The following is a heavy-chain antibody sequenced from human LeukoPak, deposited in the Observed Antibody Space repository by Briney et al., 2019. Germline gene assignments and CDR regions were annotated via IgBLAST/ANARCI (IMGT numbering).Heavy chain of an antibody. D-gene: IGHD6-19*01. CDR3: ARVPLGGSGWYYFDY. V-gene: IGHV4-61*02. CDR2: IYTSGST. CDR1: GGSISSGSYY. Sequence: SETLSLTCTVSGGSISSGSYYRGWIRQPAGKGLEWIGRIYTSGSTNYNPSLKSRVTISVDTSKNQFSLKLSSVTAADTAVYYCARVPLGGSGWYYFDYWGQGTLVTVSS. J-gene: IGHJ4*02.